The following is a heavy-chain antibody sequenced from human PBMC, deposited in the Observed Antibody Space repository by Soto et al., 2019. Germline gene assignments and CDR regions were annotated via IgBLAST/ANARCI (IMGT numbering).Heavy chain of an antibody. V-gene: IGHV4-39*01. CDR2: IYYSGST. D-gene: IGHD3-22*01. CDR3: AGTFYYDNSGYPF. CDR1: GGSISSTSYY. Sequence: SETLSLTCSVSGGSISSTSYYWGWIRQPPGKGLEWIGSIYYSGSTYYNPSLKSRVTISVDTSKNQFSLRLNSVTAADTAAYYCAGTFYYDNSGYPFWGQGIPVTVSS. J-gene: IGHJ4*02.